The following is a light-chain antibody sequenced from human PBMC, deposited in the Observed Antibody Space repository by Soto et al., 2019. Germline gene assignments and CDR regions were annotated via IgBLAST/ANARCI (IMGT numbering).Light chain of an antibody. CDR1: QSISSW. CDR3: QQYNRFPYT. CDR2: KAS. V-gene: IGKV1-5*03. J-gene: IGKJ2*01. Sequence: DIQMTQSPSTLSASVGDRVTITCRASQSISSWLAWYQQKPGKAPKLLIYKASNLESGVPSRFSGSGSGTEFTLTISSLQPDDFTTYYCQQYNRFPYTFGQGTKLEIK.